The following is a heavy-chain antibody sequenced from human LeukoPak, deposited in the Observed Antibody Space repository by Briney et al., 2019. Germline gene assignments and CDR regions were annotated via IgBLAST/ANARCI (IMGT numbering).Heavy chain of an antibody. CDR2: IYYSGST. CDR3: ARSYSSGWYRWFDP. Sequence: SSETLSLTCTVSGGSISSYYWSWIRQPPGKGLEWIGYIYYSGSTNYNPSLKSRVTISVDTSKNQFSLKLSSVTAADTAVYYCARSYSSGWYRWFDPWGQGTLVTVSS. J-gene: IGHJ5*02. V-gene: IGHV4-59*01. CDR1: GGSISSYY. D-gene: IGHD6-13*01.